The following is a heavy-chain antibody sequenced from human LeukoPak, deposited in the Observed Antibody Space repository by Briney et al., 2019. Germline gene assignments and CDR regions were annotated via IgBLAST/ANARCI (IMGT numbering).Heavy chain of an antibody. CDR1: GFTFSSYD. V-gene: IGHV3-23*01. J-gene: IGHJ4*02. CDR3: VKILTAAGIDY. D-gene: IGHD6-13*01. Sequence: PGGSLRLSCAASGFTFSSYDMSWVRQAPGKGLEWVSTIGGSGGSTYYADSVKGRFTISRDNSKNTLYLQMNSLRAEDTAVYYCVKILTAAGIDYWGQGTLVTVSS. CDR2: IGGSGGST.